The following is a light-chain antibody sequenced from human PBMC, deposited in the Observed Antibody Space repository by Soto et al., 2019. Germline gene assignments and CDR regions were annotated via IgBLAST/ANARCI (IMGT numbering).Light chain of an antibody. J-gene: IGKJ4*01. CDR1: RGISHY. V-gene: IGKV1-17*03. CDR2: GAS. CDR3: LQHNTYQLS. Sequence: DIQMTQSPSAMSASVGDRVTITCRSSRGISHYLAWFQQIPGKVPKRLIYGASTLESGVPSRFSGSGSGTEFTLTSSSLQPEDFATYYCLQHNTYQLSFGGGTKVAMK.